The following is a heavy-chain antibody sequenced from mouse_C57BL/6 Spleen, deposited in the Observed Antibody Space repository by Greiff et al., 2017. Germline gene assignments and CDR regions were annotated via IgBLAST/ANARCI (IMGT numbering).Heavy chain of an antibody. D-gene: IGHD1-1*01. CDR2: ISSGSSTI. V-gene: IGHV5-17*01. Sequence: EVQLKESGGGLVKPGGSLKLSCAASGFTFSDYGMHWVRQAPEKGLEWVAYISSGSSTIYYADTVKGRFTISRDNAKNTLFLQRTSLRSEDTAMYYCARNYYGSSLDYWGQGTTLTVSS. J-gene: IGHJ2*01. CDR1: GFTFSDYG. CDR3: ARNYYGSSLDY.